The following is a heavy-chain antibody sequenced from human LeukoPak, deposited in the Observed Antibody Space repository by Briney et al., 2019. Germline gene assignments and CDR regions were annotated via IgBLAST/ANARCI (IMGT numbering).Heavy chain of an antibody. Sequence: ASVKVSCKASGYTFTSYGISWVRQAPGQGLEWMGWISAYNGNTNYAQKLQGRVTMTTNTSTSTAYMELRSLRSDDTAVYYCASHTVTTKSIDYWGQGTLVTVSS. D-gene: IGHD4-17*01. J-gene: IGHJ4*02. CDR3: ASHTVTTKSIDY. V-gene: IGHV1-18*01. CDR1: GYTFTSYG. CDR2: ISAYNGNT.